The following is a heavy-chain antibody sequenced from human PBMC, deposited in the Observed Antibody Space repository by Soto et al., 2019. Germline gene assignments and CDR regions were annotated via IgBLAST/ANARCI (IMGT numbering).Heavy chain of an antibody. CDR1: GFTFSSYS. CDR2: ISRTNYI. V-gene: IGHV3-21*01. Sequence: EVQLVESGGGLVKPGGSLRLSCVASGFTFSSYSMNWVRQAPGKGLEWVSSISRTNYIYYADSVKGRFTISRDNAKNSLYLQMNGLRVEDTAVYYCARDPGRGDYWGQGTLVTVSS. D-gene: IGHD3-10*01. J-gene: IGHJ4*02. CDR3: ARDPGRGDY.